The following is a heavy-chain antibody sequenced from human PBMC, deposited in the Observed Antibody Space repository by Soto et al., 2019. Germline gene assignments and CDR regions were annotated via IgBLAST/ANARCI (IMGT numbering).Heavy chain of an antibody. J-gene: IGHJ4*02. V-gene: IGHV4-31*03. CDR1: GGSISSGGYY. CDR3: ARGGPTYYYDSSGYGRFDY. Sequence: LSLTCTVSGGSISSGGYYWSWIRQHPGKGLEWIGYIYYSGSTYYNPSLKSRVTISVDTSKNQFSLKLSSVTAADTAVYYCARGGPTYYYDSSGYGRFDYWGQGTLVTVSS. CDR2: IYYSGST. D-gene: IGHD3-22*01.